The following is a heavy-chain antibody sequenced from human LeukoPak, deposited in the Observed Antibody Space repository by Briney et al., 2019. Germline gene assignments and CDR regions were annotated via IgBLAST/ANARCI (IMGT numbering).Heavy chain of an antibody. CDR1: GGSINDYY. CDR2: IYTRGST. D-gene: IGHD2-15*01. J-gene: IGHJ3*02. V-gene: IGHV4-4*07. CDR3: ARGRYCSADICSGGDAFDI. Sequence: PSETLSLTCTVSGGSINDYYWSWIRQPAGKGLEWIGRIYTRGSTNYNPSLKSRVTMSVDTSKNQFSLKLSSVTAADTAVYYCARGRYCSADICSGGDAFDIWGQGTMVSVSS.